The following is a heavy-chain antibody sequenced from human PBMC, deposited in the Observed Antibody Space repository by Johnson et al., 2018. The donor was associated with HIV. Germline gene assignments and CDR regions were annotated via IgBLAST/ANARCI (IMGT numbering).Heavy chain of an antibody. D-gene: IGHD3-10*01. CDR2: ISSSGSTI. J-gene: IGHJ3*02. CDR1: GFSVSYNY. Sequence: QMLLVESGGGLVQPGGSLRRSCAASGFSVSYNYMSWIRQAPGKGLEWVSYISSSGSTIYYADSVKGRFTISRDNAKNSLYLQMNSLRAEDTAVYYCAREGVPAAFDIWGQGTMVTVSS. CDR3: AREGVPAAFDI. V-gene: IGHV3-11*01.